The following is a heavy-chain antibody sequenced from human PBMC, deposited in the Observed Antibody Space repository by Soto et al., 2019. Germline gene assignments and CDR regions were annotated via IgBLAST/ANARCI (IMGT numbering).Heavy chain of an antibody. D-gene: IGHD1-26*01. CDR3: ARRGSGSYYDY. CDR1: GFTFSSYA. J-gene: IGHJ4*02. CDR2: ISGSGVSS. V-gene: IGHV3-23*01. Sequence: EVQLLESGGGLVQPGGSLRLSCAASGFTFSSYAMRWVRQAPGKGLEWVSGISGSGVSSYYADSVKGRFTISRDISKNTLDLQMNSLRAEDTAVYYCARRGSGSYYDYWGQGTLVTVSS.